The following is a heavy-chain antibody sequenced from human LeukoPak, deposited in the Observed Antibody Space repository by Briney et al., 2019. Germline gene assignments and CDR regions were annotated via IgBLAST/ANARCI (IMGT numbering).Heavy chain of an antibody. J-gene: IGHJ6*03. CDR1: GGSISSGSYY. V-gene: IGHV4-61*02. D-gene: IGHD6-19*01. CDR3: ARTRSYYMDV. CDR2: IYTSGST. Sequence: SETLSLTCTVSGGSISSGSYYWSWIRQPAGKGLEWIGRIYTSGSTNYNPSLKSRVTISVDTSKNQFSLTLSSVTAADTAVYYCARTRSYYMDVWAKGTTVTVS.